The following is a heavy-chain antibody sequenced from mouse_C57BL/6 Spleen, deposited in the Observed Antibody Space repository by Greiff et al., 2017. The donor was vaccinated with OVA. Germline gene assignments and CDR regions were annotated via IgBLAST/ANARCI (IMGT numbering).Heavy chain of an antibody. D-gene: IGHD1-1*01. CDR2: ISNWAYSI. V-gene: IGHV5-15*01. CDR1: GFTFSDYG. Sequence: EVKVVESGGGLVQPGGSLKLSCAASGFTFSDYGMAWVRQAPRKGPEWVAFISNWAYSIYYADTVTGRCTISRENAKNTLYLERVRLRSKDTSMYYCARDYGSSYGYFDVWGTGTTVTVSS. J-gene: IGHJ1*03. CDR3: ARDYGSSYGYFDV.